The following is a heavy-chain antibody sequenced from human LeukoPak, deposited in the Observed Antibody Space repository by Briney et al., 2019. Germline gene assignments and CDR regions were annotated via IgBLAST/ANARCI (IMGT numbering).Heavy chain of an antibody. CDR3: ARDGDYCSGGSCYLSASYYFDY. V-gene: IGHV3-30-3*01. Sequence: PGRSLRLSCAASGFTFSSYAMHWVRQAPGKGLEWVAVISYDGSNKYYADSVKGRFTISRDNSKNTLYLQMNSLRAEDTAVYYCARDGDYCSGGSCYLSASYYFDYWGQGTLVTVSS. D-gene: IGHD2-15*01. J-gene: IGHJ4*02. CDR2: ISYDGSNK. CDR1: GFTFSSYA.